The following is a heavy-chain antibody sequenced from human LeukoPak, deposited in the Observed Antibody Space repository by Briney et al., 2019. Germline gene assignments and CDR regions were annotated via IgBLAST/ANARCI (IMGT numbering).Heavy chain of an antibody. V-gene: IGHV4-61*02. J-gene: IGHJ4*02. CDR1: GGSISSGSYC. CDR3: ARELVDIVVVVGAMTQPYYFDY. D-gene: IGHD2-15*01. CDR2: IYTSGST. Sequence: SETLSLTCTVSGGSISSGSYCWSWIRQPAGKGLEGIGRIYTSGSTNYNPSLKSRVTISVDTSKNHFSLKLTSVTAADTAVYYCARELVDIVVVVGAMTQPYYFDYWGQGTLVTVSS.